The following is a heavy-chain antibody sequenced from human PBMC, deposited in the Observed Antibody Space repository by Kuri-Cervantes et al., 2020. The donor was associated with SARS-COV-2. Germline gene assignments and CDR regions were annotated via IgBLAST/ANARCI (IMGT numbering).Heavy chain of an antibody. V-gene: IGHV3-30*03. D-gene: IGHD3-22*01. CDR3: ARDQSITMIVVVNRDAFDI. Sequence: GESLKISCVASEFNFRYYGMYWVRQAPGKGLGWVAVISYDGRDTYYGDSVKGRFTISRDNSKNTLYLQMNSQRPEDPGVYYCARDQSITMIVVVNRDAFDIWGQGTMVTVSS. J-gene: IGHJ3*02. CDR2: ISYDGRDT. CDR1: EFNFRYYG.